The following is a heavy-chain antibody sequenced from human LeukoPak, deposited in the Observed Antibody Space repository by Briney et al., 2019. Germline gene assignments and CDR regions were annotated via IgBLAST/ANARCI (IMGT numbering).Heavy chain of an antibody. Sequence: GGSLRLSCAASAFIFSGFGMHWVRQAPGKGLEWVAFIRYNKNDKYYADAVKGLFTISRNNSKDTQFLQMNSLSTEDTAVYYCAKDSGTVAGTKWFDPWGQGTLVTVSS. CDR2: IRYNKNDK. V-gene: IGHV3-30*02. CDR3: AKDSGTVAGTKWFDP. D-gene: IGHD6-19*01. CDR1: AFIFSGFG. J-gene: IGHJ5*02.